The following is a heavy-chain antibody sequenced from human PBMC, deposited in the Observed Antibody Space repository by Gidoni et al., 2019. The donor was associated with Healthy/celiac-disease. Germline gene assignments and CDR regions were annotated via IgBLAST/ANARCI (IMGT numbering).Heavy chain of an antibody. CDR3: ARDVLPWLVRSLSAFDI. CDR2: IKQDGSEK. J-gene: IGHJ3*02. CDR1: GFTFSSYW. V-gene: IGHV3-7*05. D-gene: IGHD6-19*01. Sequence: EVQLVESGGGLVQPGGSLRLSCAASGFTFSSYWMSWVRQAPGKGLEWVANIKQDGSEKYYVDSVKGRFTISRDNAKNSLYLQMNSLRAEDTAVYYCARDVLPWLVRSLSAFDIWGQGTMVTVSS.